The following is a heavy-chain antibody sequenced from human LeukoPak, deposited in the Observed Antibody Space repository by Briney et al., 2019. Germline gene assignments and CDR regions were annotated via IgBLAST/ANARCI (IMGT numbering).Heavy chain of an antibody. Sequence: GGSLRLSCAASGFTSSSYGMHWVRQAPGKGLEWVAVISYDGSNKYYADSVKGRFTISRDNSKNTLYLQMNSLRAEDTAVYYCAKGGLYNWNDGDAFDVWGQGTMVTVSS. V-gene: IGHV3-30*18. D-gene: IGHD1-20*01. CDR2: ISYDGSNK. CDR3: AKGGLYNWNDGDAFDV. CDR1: GFTSSSYG. J-gene: IGHJ3*01.